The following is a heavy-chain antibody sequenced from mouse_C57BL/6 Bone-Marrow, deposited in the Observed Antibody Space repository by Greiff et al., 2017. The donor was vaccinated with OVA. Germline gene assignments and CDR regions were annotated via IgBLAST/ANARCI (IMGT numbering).Heavy chain of an antibody. CDR1: GYTFTDYN. CDR2: INPNNGGT. V-gene: IGHV1-22*01. J-gene: IGHJ1*03. CDR3: ANYYGSSWGYFDV. D-gene: IGHD1-1*01. Sequence: VQLQQSGPELVKPGASVKMSCKASGYTFTDYNMHWVKQSHGKSLEWIGYINPNNGGTSYNQKFKGKATLTVNKSSSTAYMELRSLTSEDSAVYYCANYYGSSWGYFDVWGTGTTVTVSS.